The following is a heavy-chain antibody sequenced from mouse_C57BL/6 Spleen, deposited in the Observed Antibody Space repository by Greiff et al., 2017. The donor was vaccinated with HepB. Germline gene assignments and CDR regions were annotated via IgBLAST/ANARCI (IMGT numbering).Heavy chain of an antibody. D-gene: IGHD2-2*01. CDR1: GFTFSNYW. V-gene: IGHV6-3*01. Sequence: EVKVEESGGGLVQPGGSMKLSCVASGFTFSNYWMNWVRQSPEKGLEWVAQIRLKSDNYATHYAESVKGRFTISRDDSKSSVYLQMNNLRAEDTGIYYCTATVTVFDYWGQGTTLTVSS. CDR3: TATVTVFDY. CDR2: IRLKSDNYAT. J-gene: IGHJ2*01.